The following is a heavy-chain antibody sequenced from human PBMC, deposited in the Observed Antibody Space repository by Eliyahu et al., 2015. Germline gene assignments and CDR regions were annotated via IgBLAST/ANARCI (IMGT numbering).Heavy chain of an antibody. V-gene: IGHV5-51*01. CDR1: GYSFAHHW. D-gene: IGHD6-13*01. CDR3: ARTRGGSSWSTY. J-gene: IGHJ4*02. Sequence: EVQLVQSGAEVRKPGESLNISCKGSGYSFAHHWIGWXRQTPGQGLEWMAIIYPGDSDTRYSPSFQGHVTISADKSINTAYLQWSSLKASDSAMYYCARTRGGSSWSTYWGPGTLVTVSS. CDR2: IYPGDSDT.